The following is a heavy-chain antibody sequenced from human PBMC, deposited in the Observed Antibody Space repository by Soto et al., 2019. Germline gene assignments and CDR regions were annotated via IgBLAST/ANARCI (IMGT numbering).Heavy chain of an antibody. J-gene: IGHJ5*02. D-gene: IGHD3-10*01. CDR1: GYPLTELS. Sequence: RASVKVSCKVSGYPLTELSMHWVRQAPGKGLEWMGGFDPEDGETIYAQKFQGRVTMTEDTSTDTAYMELSSLISEDTAVYYWATGGFGYGRNWFEPCGQGTLVTVSS. CDR3: ATGGFGYGRNWFEP. CDR2: FDPEDGET. V-gene: IGHV1-24*01.